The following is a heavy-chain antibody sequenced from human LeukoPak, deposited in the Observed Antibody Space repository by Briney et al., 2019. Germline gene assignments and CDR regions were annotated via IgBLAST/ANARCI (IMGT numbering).Heavy chain of an antibody. Sequence: GGSLRLSCAASGFTFSSYSMNWVRQAPGKGLEWVSSISSSSTYIYYADSVKGRFTISRDNAKNSVYLQMDSLRAEDTAVYYCARVVIVRGWFDPWGRGTLVTVSS. CDR3: ARVVIVRGWFDP. CDR1: GFTFSSYS. D-gene: IGHD2/OR15-2a*01. CDR2: ISSSSTYI. V-gene: IGHV3-21*01. J-gene: IGHJ5*02.